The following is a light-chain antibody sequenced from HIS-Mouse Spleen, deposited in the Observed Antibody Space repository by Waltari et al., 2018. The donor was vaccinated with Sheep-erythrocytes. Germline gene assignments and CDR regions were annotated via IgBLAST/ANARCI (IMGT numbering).Light chain of an antibody. J-gene: IGLJ3*02. V-gene: IGLV2-11*01. CDR1: SSDGGGDNH. Sequence: QSALTQPRPVSGSPGKSVTISGTGTSSDGGGDNHVSWYQQHPGKAPKLMIYDVSKRPSCVPARFPGSKSGTTASLTISGDQAEDEADYYCRSYAGSYTFGVLGAGNKLTVL. CDR2: DVS. CDR3: RSYAGSYTFGV.